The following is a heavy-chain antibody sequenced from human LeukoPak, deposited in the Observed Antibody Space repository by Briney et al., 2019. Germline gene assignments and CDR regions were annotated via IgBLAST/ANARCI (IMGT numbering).Heavy chain of an antibody. CDR3: ARGGNVWGSYPYYFDY. D-gene: IGHD3-16*01. V-gene: IGHV3-21*04. Sequence: GGSLRLSCAASEFTFSSYSMNWVRQAPGKGLERVSSISSSSSYIYYADSVKGRFTISRDNSKNSLYLQMNSLRAEDTALYYCARGGNVWGSYPYYFDYWGQGTLVTVSS. J-gene: IGHJ4*02. CDR1: EFTFSSYS. CDR2: ISSSSSYI.